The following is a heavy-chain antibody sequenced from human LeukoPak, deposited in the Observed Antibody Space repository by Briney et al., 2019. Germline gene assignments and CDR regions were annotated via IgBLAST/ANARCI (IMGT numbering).Heavy chain of an antibody. J-gene: IGHJ3*02. CDR2: IYYSGST. D-gene: IGHD2-15*01. Sequence: SETLSLTCTVSGGSISSSSYYWGWIRQPPGKGLEWIESIYYSGSTYYNPSLKSRVTISVDTSKNQFSLKLSSVTAADTAVYYCAREGYCSGGSCHWYAFDIWGQGTMVTVSS. V-gene: IGHV4-39*07. CDR1: GGSISSSSYY. CDR3: AREGYCSGGSCHWYAFDI.